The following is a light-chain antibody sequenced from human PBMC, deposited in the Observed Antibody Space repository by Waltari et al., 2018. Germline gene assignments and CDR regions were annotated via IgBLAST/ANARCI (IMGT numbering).Light chain of an antibody. CDR1: SSDVGGDDS. J-gene: IGLJ2*01. CDR2: DVN. Sequence: QSALTQPASVSGSPGQSITISCTGSSSDVGGDDSVSWYEDHPGQAPKVIIYDVNKRPSGVSDRFSGSKSGNTASLTISGLQAEDEATFYCSSQSTNNGVIFGGGIKVTVL. V-gene: IGLV2-14*03. CDR3: SSQSTNNGVI.